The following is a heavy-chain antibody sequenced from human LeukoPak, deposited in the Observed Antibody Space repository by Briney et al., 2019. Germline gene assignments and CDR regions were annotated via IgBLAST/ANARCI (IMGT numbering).Heavy chain of an antibody. CDR1: GYSISSGYY. J-gene: IGHJ3*02. V-gene: IGHV4-38-2*02. Sequence: SETLSLTCTVSGYSISSGYYWGWIRQPPGKGLEWIGSIYHSGSTYYNPSLKSRVTISVDTSKNQFSLKLSSVTAADTAVYYCARGFSRYYDSSGYYFDIWGQGTMVTVSS. CDR3: ARGFSRYYDSSGYYFDI. D-gene: IGHD3-22*01. CDR2: IYHSGST.